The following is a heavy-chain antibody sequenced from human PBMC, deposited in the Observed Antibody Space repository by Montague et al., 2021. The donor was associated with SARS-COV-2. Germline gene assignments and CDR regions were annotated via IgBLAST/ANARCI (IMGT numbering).Heavy chain of an antibody. CDR2: INHTGST. V-gene: IGHV4-34*01. CDR3: ARADYGGNRYWYFDP. D-gene: IGHD4-23*01. Sequence: SETLSLTCAVSVGSFSGYYWCWMRQSPGKGLVGFGEINHTGSTKYNPSLHSRVTILVDTSTKQFSLKLSSVIAAVTAVYYCARADYGGNRYWYFDPWGRGTLVTVSS. CDR1: VGSFSGYY. J-gene: IGHJ2*01.